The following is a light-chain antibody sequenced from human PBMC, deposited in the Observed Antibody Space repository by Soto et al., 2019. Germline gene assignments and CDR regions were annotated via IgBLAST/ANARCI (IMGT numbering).Light chain of an antibody. CDR3: QQDYNPWT. CDR1: QSVSSSY. Sequence: IVMTQSPSTLSLSPGERATLSCRASQSVSSSYLSWYQQKPGQAPRLLIYGASTRATGIPARFSGSGSGTDFTLTISSLQPEDFAVYYCQQDYNPWTFGQGTKVDI. CDR2: GAS. J-gene: IGKJ1*01. V-gene: IGKV3D-7*01.